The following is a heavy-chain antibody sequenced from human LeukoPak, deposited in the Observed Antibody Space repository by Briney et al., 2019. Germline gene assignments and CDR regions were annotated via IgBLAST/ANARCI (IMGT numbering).Heavy chain of an antibody. Sequence: PGGSLRLSCAASGFTFSSYGMHWVRQAPGKGLEWVAFIRYDGSNKYYADSVKGRFTISRDNSKNTLYLQMNSLRAEDTAVYYCAKSPQNLVVPAAIPVLSWGQGTLVTVSS. J-gene: IGHJ1*01. CDR1: GFTFSSYG. D-gene: IGHD2-2*02. V-gene: IGHV3-30*02. CDR2: IRYDGSNK. CDR3: AKSPQNLVVPAAIPVLS.